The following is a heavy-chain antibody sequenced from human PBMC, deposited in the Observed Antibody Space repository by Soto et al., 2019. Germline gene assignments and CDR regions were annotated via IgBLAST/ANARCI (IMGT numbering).Heavy chain of an antibody. Sequence: GSLRLSCAGSGFTFGGSYMSWIRQAPGKGLEWLSYISPGGRYPAYADSVKGRFTISRDNAKRSLYLQMMSLTAEDTAIYYCVRGGGGGLFDPWGQGTMVTVS. J-gene: IGHJ5*02. V-gene: IGHV3-11*06. CDR1: GFTFGGSY. CDR3: VRGGGGGLFDP. D-gene: IGHD2-15*01. CDR2: ISPGGRYP.